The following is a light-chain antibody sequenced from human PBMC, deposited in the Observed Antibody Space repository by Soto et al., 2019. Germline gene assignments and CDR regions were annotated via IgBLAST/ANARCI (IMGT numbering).Light chain of an antibody. CDR1: QSVTSTY. CDR2: GAS. V-gene: IGKV3-20*01. J-gene: IGKJ2*01. Sequence: EIVLTQSPGTLSLSPGEGATFSCRASQSVTSTYLAWYQQKPGQAPRLLIYGASSRATGIPDGFSGSGSGTDFTLTISRLEPEDFAVYYCQLYDNSLYTFGQGTKLEIK. CDR3: QLYDNSLYT.